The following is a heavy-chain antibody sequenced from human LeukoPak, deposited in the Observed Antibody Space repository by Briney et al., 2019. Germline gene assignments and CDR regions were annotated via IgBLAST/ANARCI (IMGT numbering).Heavy chain of an antibody. CDR3: ATYTNWVAGDG. CDR1: GFSFSDSW. D-gene: IGHD7-27*01. Sequence: GSLRLSCGASGFSFSDSWMSWVRQAPGKGLEWVADINKDGSVKEYVDPVKGRFNISRDNAKNSLYLQMDSLRAEDTAVYYCATYTNWVAGDGWGQGTTVSVSS. J-gene: IGHJ6*02. V-gene: IGHV3-7*01. CDR2: INKDGSVK.